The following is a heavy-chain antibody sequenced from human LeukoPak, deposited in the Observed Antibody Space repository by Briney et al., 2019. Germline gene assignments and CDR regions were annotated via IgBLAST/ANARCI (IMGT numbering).Heavy chain of an antibody. V-gene: IGHV4-38-2*02. D-gene: IGHD2-2*01. J-gene: IGHJ5*02. CDR3: ARDPRWLTPDCTSTSCYENYFDP. CDR2: IYHNGGA. CDR1: GYSINNGYQ. Sequence: SETLSLTCAVSGYSINNGYQWAWIRQSPGGGLEWIGSIYHNGGAHYDPSLRSRVVISVDTSNNQFSLRLSSVTVADTAVYYCARDPRWLTPDCTSTSCYENYFDPWGRGTLVTVSS.